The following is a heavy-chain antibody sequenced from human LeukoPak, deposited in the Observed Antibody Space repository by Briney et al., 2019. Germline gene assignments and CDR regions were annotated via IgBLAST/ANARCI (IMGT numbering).Heavy chain of an antibody. CDR2: IYYRGST. J-gene: IGHJ4*02. D-gene: IGHD2-2*01. V-gene: IGHV4-39*01. Sequence: SETLSLTCTVSGGSISSSSYYWGWIRQPPGKGLEWIGSIYYRGSTYYNPSLKSRVTLSVDTSKNQFSLKLSSVTAADTAVYYCASRYCSSTSCPFDYWGQGTLVTVSS. CDR3: ASRYCSSTSCPFDY. CDR1: GGSISSSSYY.